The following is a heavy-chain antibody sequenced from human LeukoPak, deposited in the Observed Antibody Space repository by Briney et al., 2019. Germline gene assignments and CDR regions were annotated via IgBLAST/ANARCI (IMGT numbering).Heavy chain of an antibody. CDR3: ATAYSYDNSVAYYFPY. Sequence: GGSLTLLCTASGLTFSRHGKIWLRRAPGEGLEWVPSKSGRGSQTFYGDCEKRRFTISRDNSKNTLSLQLSSLRGEDTAVYYCATAYSYDNSVAYYFPYWGQGTLVTVSS. CDR1: GLTFSRHG. J-gene: IGHJ4*02. D-gene: IGHD5/OR15-5a*01. CDR2: KSGRGSQT. V-gene: IGHV3-23*01.